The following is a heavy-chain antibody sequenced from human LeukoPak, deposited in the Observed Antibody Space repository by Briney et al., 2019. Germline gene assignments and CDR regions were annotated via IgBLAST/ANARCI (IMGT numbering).Heavy chain of an antibody. V-gene: IGHV3-23*01. D-gene: IGHD2-21*01. CDR3: AKAPLTSCRGAYCYPFDP. CDR1: GFTLSTYA. Sequence: GGSLRLSCAASGFTLSTYAMSWVRQTPGKGLEWVAATSSSDAGTYHADSVRGRFTISRDNSKNTLYLQMNSLRAEHAAVYFCAKAPLTSCRGAYCYPFDPWGQGTLVTVSS. CDR2: TSSSDAGT. J-gene: IGHJ5*02.